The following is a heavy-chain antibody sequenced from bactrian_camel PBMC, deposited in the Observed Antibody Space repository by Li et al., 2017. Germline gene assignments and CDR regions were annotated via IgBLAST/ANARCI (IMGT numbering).Heavy chain of an antibody. Sequence: HVQLVESGGGLVQPGGSLRLSCAAFGSGYTYSSVCMGWFRQAPGKEREGVAAFWGVSERYADSVKGRFAISQDNARNMWYLQMNNLEPEDTAMYYCALYEAYGGRCSFREDFYDYWGPGTQVTGS. CDR3: ALYEAYGGRCSFREDFYDY. V-gene: IGHV3S53*01. D-gene: IGHD1*01. CDR2: FWGVSE. J-gene: IGHJ4*01. CDR1: GYTYSSVC.